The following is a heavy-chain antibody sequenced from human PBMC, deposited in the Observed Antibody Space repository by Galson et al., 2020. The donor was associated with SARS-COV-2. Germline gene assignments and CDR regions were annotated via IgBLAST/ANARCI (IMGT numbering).Heavy chain of an antibody. D-gene: IGHD2-15*01. CDR3: ARFSADVCSGGICYHDIGFDP. V-gene: IGHV7-4-1*02. Sequence: ASVKVSCKASGYTFTSYAMNWVRQAPGQGLEWMGWINTNTGNPTYAQGFTGRFVFTLDTSVSTAYLQISSLKAEDTVVYFCARFSADVCSGGICYHDIGFDPWGQGTLVTVSS. CDR1: GYTFTSYA. CDR2: INTNTGNP. J-gene: IGHJ5*02.